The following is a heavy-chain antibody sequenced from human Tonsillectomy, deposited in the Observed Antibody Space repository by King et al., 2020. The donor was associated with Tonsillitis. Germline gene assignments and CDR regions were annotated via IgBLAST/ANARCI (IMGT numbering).Heavy chain of an antibody. CDR3: ALRVGGGGYHH. D-gene: IGHD3-22*01. Sequence: FTLKESGPTLVKPTQTLTLTCSFSGLSLSTSGLGVGWIRQPPGKALQWLALIYWDDDKRFTPSLKNRLTITKDISRNHVVLTMANMDPVDTATYYCALRVGGGGYHHWGQGTLVTVSS. CDR2: IYWDDDK. V-gene: IGHV2-5*02. J-gene: IGHJ4*02. CDR1: GLSLSTSGLG.